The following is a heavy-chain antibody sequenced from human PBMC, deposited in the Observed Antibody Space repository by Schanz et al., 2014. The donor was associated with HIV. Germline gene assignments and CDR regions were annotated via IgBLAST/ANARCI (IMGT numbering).Heavy chain of an antibody. CDR2: IIPVFGTA. V-gene: IGHV1-69*01. D-gene: IGHD2-21*02. Sequence: QMQLVQSGAEVKKPGSSVKVSCKASGGTFSNYALNWVRQAPGQGLEWMGGIIPVFGTANYAQKFQGRVTINADQSTTTVYMYLSSLRSDDTAVYYCARSRYGDHPYYFDLWGQGTPVAVS. CDR3: ARSRYGDHPYYFDL. CDR1: GGTFSNYA. J-gene: IGHJ4*02.